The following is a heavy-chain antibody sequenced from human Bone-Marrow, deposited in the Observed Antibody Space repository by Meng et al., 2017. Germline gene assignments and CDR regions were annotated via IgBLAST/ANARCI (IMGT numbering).Heavy chain of an antibody. CDR2: IRSKAYGGTT. D-gene: IGHD3-3*01. CDR3: TREASTYYDFWSGYRYFDY. V-gene: IGHV3-49*04. Sequence: GESLKISCAASGFTFSSYSMNWVRQAPGKGLEWVGFIRSKAYGGTTEYAASVKGRFTISRDDSKSIAYLQMNSLKTEDTAVYYCTREASTYYDFWSGYRYFDYWGQGTLVTVSS. CDR1: GFTFSSYS. J-gene: IGHJ4*02.